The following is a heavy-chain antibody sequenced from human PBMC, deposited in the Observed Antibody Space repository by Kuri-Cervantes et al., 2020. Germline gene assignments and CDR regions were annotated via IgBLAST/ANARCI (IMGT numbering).Heavy chain of an antibody. CDR1: GFTFSSYA. V-gene: IGHV3-23*01. J-gene: IGHJ6*02. Sequence: GESLKISCAASGFTFSSYAMSWVRQAPGKGLEWVSAISGSGGSTYYADSVKGRFTISRDNAKNSLSLQMNTLRADDTAVYYCARGGIVGATDNGAPLHYYYYGMDVWGQGTTVTVSS. D-gene: IGHD1-26*01. CDR3: ARGGIVGATDNGAPLHYYYYGMDV. CDR2: ISGSGGST.